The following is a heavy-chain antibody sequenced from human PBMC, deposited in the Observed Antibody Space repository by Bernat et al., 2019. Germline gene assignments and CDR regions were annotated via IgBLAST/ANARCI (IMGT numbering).Heavy chain of an antibody. J-gene: IGHJ5*02. V-gene: IGHV4-39*01. CDR2: VYYSGST. CDR3: AGRPTRGRFDP. D-gene: IGHD3-10*01. CDR1: GGSISDSTYY. Sequence: QLQLQESGPGLVKPSETLSLTCTVSGGSISDSTYYWLWIRQPPGKGPEWVGTVYYSGSTYYNPSLKSRVTISVDTSKNQFALTLNSVTAADTAVYYCAGRPTRGRFDPWGRGTLVTVSS.